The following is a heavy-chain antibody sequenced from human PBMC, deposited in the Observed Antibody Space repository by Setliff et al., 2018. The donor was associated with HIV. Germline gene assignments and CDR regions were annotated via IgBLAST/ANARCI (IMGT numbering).Heavy chain of an antibody. CDR2: INHSGST. D-gene: IGHD3-10*01. Sequence: PSETLSLTCAVYGGSFSGYYWSWIRQPPGKGLEWIGEINHSGSTNYNPSLKSRVTISVDTSKNQFSLKLSSVTAADTALYYCARGWFGELLWLHWGQGTLVTVSS. J-gene: IGHJ4*02. V-gene: IGHV4-34*01. CDR3: ARGWFGELLWLH. CDR1: GGSFSGYY.